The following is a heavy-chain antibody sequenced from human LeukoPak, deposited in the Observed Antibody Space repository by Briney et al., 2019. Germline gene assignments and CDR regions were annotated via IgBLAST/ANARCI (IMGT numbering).Heavy chain of an antibody. J-gene: IGHJ4*02. D-gene: IGHD6-13*01. V-gene: IGHV1-2*02. CDR1: GYTFTGNF. Sequence: ASVKVSCKASGYTFTGNFIHWVRQAPGQGLEWVGWINPNGGGTNYAQKFQGRVTMTRDTSISTAYMDLSSLTSEDTATYYCARGQSSLRLYYFDYWGQGTLVTVSS. CDR2: INPNGGGT. CDR3: ARGQSSLRLYYFDY.